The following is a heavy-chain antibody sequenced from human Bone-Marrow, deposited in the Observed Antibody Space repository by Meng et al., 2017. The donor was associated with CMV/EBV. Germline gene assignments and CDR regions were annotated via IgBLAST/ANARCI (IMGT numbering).Heavy chain of an antibody. Sequence: KVSCKGSGYSFTSYWIGWVRQMPGKGLEWMGIIYPGDSDTRYSPSFQGQVTISADKSISTAYLQWSSLKASDTAMYYCARGTYYDFWSGLSPNPFDYWGQGTLVTVSS. J-gene: IGHJ4*02. D-gene: IGHD3-3*01. CDR1: GYSFTSYW. V-gene: IGHV5-51*01. CDR3: ARGTYYDFWSGLSPNPFDY. CDR2: IYPGDSDT.